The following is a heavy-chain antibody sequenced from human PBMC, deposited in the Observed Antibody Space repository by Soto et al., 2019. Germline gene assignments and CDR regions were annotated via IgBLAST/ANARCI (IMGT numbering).Heavy chain of an antibody. CDR2: INPDGGST. D-gene: IGHD3-3*01. J-gene: IGHJ4*02. CDR1: GYTFTSYY. Sequence: QVQLVQSGAAVKKPGASVMLSCKASGYTFTSYYMHWVRQAPGQGLEWMGIINPDGGSTRYAQKFQGRVTMTRDTSTSTFYMELSSLRSEDTAVYYCAKAPRGGVIITTYSAHIDYWGQGTLVTFSS. CDR3: AKAPRGGVIITTYSAHIDY. V-gene: IGHV1-46*01.